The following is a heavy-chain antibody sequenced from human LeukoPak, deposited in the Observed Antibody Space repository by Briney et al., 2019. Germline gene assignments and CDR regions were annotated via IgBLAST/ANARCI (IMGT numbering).Heavy chain of an antibody. V-gene: IGHV2-5*01. Sequence: SGSTLVKPTQTLTLTCTFSGFSLDSWGMGVAWIRQPPGKALEWLGAIYYNEEIRYSPSLKTWLTIAKDTSKNQVFLMMANMDPVDTATYYCAQYPDYGGDYDAFDVWGQGTRVTVSS. CDR1: GFSLDSWGMG. CDR3: AQYPDYGGDYDAFDV. D-gene: IGHD4-23*01. CDR2: IYYNEEI. J-gene: IGHJ3*01.